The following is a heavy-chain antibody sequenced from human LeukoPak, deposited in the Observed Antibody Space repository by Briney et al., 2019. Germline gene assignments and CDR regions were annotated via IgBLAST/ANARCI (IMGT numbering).Heavy chain of an antibody. J-gene: IGHJ4*02. CDR3: ARDVGIGLTMVRGVLDY. D-gene: IGHD3-10*01. V-gene: IGHV3-11*04. Sequence: PGGSLRLSCAASGFTFSDYYMSWIRQAPGKGLEWVSYISSSGSTIYYADSVKGRFTISRDNAKNSLYLQMNSLRAEDTAVYYCARDVGIGLTMVRGVLDYWGQGTLVTVSS. CDR2: ISSSGSTI. CDR1: GFTFSDYY.